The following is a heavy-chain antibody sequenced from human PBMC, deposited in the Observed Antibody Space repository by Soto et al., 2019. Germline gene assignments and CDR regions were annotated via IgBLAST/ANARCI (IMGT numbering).Heavy chain of an antibody. V-gene: IGHV5-51*01. CDR1: GYSFTSYW. CDR2: IYPGDSDT. J-gene: IGHJ6*02. CDR3: ARKTLWFGETTPPGNYYGMDV. Sequence: GESLKISCKGSGYSFTSYWIGWVRQMPGKGLEWMGIIYPGDSDTRYSPSFQGQVTISADKSISTAYLKLSSVTAADTAVYYCARKTLWFGETTPPGNYYGMDVWGQGTTVTVSS. D-gene: IGHD3-10*01.